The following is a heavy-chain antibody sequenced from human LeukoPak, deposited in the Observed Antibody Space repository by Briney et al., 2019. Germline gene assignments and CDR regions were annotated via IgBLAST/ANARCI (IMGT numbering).Heavy chain of an antibody. CDR2: INHDGTIR. D-gene: IGHD2/OR15-2a*01. Sequence: GGSLRLSCATSGFTIGRYGMHWVCQSPGKGLVWVSHINHDGTIRNYADSVKGRFTISRDIATLYLQMNSLGAEDTAVYYCARDVFSLGDSWGQGTLVTVSS. J-gene: IGHJ4*02. CDR3: ARDVFSLGDS. V-gene: IGHV3-74*01. CDR1: GFTIGRYG.